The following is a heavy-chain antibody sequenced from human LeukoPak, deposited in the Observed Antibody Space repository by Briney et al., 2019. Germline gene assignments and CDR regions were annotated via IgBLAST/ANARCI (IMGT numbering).Heavy chain of an antibody. CDR2: ISYDGSNK. V-gene: IGHV3-30*18. D-gene: IGHD3-22*01. Sequence: GGSLRLSCAASGLTFSSYGMHWVRQAPGKGLEWVAVISYDGSNKYYADSVKGRFTISRDNSKNTLYLQMNSLRAEDTAVYYCAKDRKGYYDSSGYDAFDIWGQGTMVTVSS. J-gene: IGHJ3*02. CDR3: AKDRKGYYDSSGYDAFDI. CDR1: GLTFSSYG.